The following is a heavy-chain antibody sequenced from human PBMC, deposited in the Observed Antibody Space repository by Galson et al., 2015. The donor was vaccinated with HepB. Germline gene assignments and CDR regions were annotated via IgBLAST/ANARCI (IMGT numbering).Heavy chain of an antibody. D-gene: IGHD6-13*01. V-gene: IGHV3-15*01. J-gene: IGHJ3*02. CDR1: GFTFSNAW. CDR2: IKSKTDGGTT. Sequence: SLRLSCAASGFTFSNAWMSWVRQAPGKGLEWVGRIKSKTDGGTTDYAAPVKGRFTISRDDSKNTLYLQMNSLKTEDTAVYYCTTSIAAAGGLTHDAFDIWGQGTMVTVSS. CDR3: TTSIAAAGGLTHDAFDI.